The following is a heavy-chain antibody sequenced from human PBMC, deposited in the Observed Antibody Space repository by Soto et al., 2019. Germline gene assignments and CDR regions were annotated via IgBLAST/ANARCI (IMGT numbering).Heavy chain of an antibody. CDR3: ARGRLVLRYFDWLQSRSWFDP. J-gene: IGHJ5*02. V-gene: IGHV4-34*01. CDR1: GGSFSGYY. D-gene: IGHD3-9*01. CDR2: INHSGST. Sequence: KPSETLSLTCAVYGGSFSGYYWSWIRQPPGKGLEWIGEINHSGSTNYNPSLKSRVTISVDTSKKQFSLKLSSVTAADTAVYYCARGRLVLRYFDWLQSRSWFDPWGQGTLVTGSS.